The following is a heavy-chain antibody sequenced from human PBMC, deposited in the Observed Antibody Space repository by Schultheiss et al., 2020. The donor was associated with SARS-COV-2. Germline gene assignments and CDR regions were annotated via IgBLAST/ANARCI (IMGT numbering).Heavy chain of an antibody. CDR3: AKIAAAGYYYGMDV. Sequence: GGSLRLSCAASGFTFGTYNMHWVRQAPGKGLEWVAVISYDGSNKYYADSVKGRFTISRDNSKNTLYLQMNSLRAEDTAVYYCAKIAAAGYYYGMDVWGQGTTVTVSS. CDR2: ISYDGSNK. CDR1: GFTFGTYN. D-gene: IGHD6-13*01. V-gene: IGHV3-30*18. J-gene: IGHJ6*02.